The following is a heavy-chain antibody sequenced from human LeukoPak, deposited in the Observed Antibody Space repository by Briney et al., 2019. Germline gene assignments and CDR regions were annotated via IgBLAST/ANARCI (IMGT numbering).Heavy chain of an antibody. CDR1: GYTLTELS. CDR2: FDPEDGET. D-gene: IGHD3-22*01. J-gene: IGHJ4*02. V-gene: IGHV1-24*01. Sequence: GASVKVSCKVSGYTLTELSMHWVRQAPGKGLEWMGGFDPEDGETIYAQKFQGRVTMTEDTSTDTAYMELSSLRSEDTAVYYCATYNTMIVGVVYYFDYWGQGTLVTVSS. CDR3: ATYNTMIVGVVYYFDY.